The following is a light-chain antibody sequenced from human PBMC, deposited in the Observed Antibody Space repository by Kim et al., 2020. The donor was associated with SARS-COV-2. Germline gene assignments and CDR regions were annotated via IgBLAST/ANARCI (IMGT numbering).Light chain of an antibody. J-gene: IGKJ1*01. CDR1: QGLSSNY. Sequence: KGAHLSCRAIQGLSSNYCAWYQQQPRQHPRLLIYGAPNRASVSPERFSGSGSGTDFTLTITRLEPEDFAVYYCQQYSSSPATFGQGTKVDIK. V-gene: IGKV3-20*01. CDR3: QQYSSSPAT. CDR2: GAP.